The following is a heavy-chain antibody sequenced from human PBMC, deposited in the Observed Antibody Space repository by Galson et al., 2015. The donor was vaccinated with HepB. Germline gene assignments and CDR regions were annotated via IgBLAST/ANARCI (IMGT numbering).Heavy chain of an antibody. CDR2: ISSSPSYI. CDR1: DFIFSSHS. Sequence: SLRLSCAVSDFIFSSHSMNWVRQAPGKGLEWVACISSSPSYIYYADSVKGRFTISNDNAKNSVSLQMSSLRDEDTAVYYCAIAVNTGHHYLYYGMDVWGQGTMVTVSS. D-gene: IGHD3-22*01. J-gene: IGHJ6*02. V-gene: IGHV3-21*01. CDR3: AIAVNTGHHYLYYGMDV.